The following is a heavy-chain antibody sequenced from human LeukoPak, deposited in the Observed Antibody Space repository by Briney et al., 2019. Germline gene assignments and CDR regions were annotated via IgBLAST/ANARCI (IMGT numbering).Heavy chain of an antibody. Sequence: SETLSLTCSVSGGSIIGNYWSWIRQPPGKGLEWTGYIYYSGSTNYNPSLKSRVTISVDTSKNQFSLKLSSVTAADTAVYYCATSYYYDSSGYYDYWGQGTLVTVSS. CDR1: GGSIIGNY. CDR2: IYYSGST. J-gene: IGHJ4*02. CDR3: ATSYYYDSSGYYDY. V-gene: IGHV4-59*08. D-gene: IGHD3-22*01.